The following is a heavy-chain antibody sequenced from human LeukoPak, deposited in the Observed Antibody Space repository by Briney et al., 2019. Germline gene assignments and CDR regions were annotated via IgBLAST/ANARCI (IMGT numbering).Heavy chain of an antibody. D-gene: IGHD2-15*01. CDR1: GGSISSYY. CDR3: ARQGRARYYYYMDV. J-gene: IGHJ6*03. V-gene: IGHV4-59*08. Sequence: SETLSLTCTVSGGSISSYYWSWIRQPPGKGLEWIGYIYYSGSTNYNPSLKSRVTISVDTSKNQFSLKLSSVTAADTAVYYCARQGRARYYYYMDVWGKGTTVTISS. CDR2: IYYSGST.